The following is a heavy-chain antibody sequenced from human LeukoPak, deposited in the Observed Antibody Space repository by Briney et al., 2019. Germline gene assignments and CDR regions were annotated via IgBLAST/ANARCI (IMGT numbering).Heavy chain of an antibody. Sequence: PGGSLRLSCAASGFTLSDYYMSWIRQAPGKGLEWVSYISSSGSTIYYADSVKGRFTISRDNAKNSLYLQMNSLRAEDTAVYYCARAVLPYYYDSSGYQPLDYWGQGTLVTVSS. CDR1: GFTLSDYY. CDR3: ARAVLPYYYDSSGYQPLDY. CDR2: ISSSGSTI. D-gene: IGHD3-22*01. V-gene: IGHV3-11*01. J-gene: IGHJ4*02.